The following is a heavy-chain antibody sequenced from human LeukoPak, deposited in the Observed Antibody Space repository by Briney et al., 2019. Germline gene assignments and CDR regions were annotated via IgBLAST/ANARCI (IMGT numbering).Heavy chain of an antibody. J-gene: IGHJ3*02. CDR2: IYYSGST. CDR3: ARGSRADIVATIGDAFDI. Sequence: SETLSLTCTVSGGSISSSSYYWGWIRQPPGKGLEWIGSIYYSGSTYYNPSLKSRVTISVDTSKNQFSLKLSSVTAADTAVYYCARGSRADIVATIGDAFDIWGQGTMVTVSS. V-gene: IGHV4-39*07. CDR1: GGSISSSSYY. D-gene: IGHD5-12*01.